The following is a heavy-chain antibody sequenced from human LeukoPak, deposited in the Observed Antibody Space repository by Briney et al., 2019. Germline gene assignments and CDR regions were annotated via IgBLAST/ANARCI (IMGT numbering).Heavy chain of an antibody. Sequence: PGGSLRLSCTVSGFAFSGYAMSWVRQAPGKGPEWVSSIGARGDVTYSADSVKGRFTISRDNSKRTLFLQMNSLRAEDTAVYYCAKVHYTASFPGSFPGRNYFVSWGQGSLVTVSS. CDR2: IGARGDVT. CDR1: GFAFSGYA. V-gene: IGHV3-23*01. CDR3: AKVHYTASFPGSFPGRNYFVS. J-gene: IGHJ4*02. D-gene: IGHD1-26*01.